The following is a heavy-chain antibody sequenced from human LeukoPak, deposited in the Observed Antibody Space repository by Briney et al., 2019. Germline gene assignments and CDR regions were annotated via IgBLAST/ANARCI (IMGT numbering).Heavy chain of an antibody. V-gene: IGHV1-46*01. CDR3: ARSPGWWELGYYFDY. CDR1: GYTFISYY. D-gene: IGHD1-26*01. J-gene: IGHJ4*02. Sequence: ASVKVSCKASGYTFISYYMHWVRQAPGQGLEWMGIINPSGGSASYAQKFQSRVTMTRDTSTSTVYMELSSLRSEDTDVHYCARSPGWWELGYYFDYWGQGTLVTVSS. CDR2: INPSGGSA.